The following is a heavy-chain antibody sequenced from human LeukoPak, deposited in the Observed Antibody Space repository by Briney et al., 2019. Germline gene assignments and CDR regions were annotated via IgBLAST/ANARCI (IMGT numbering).Heavy chain of an antibody. Sequence: GGSLRLSCAASGFTFSSYGMHWVRQAPGKGLEWVAFIRYDGSNKYYADSVKGRFTISRDNSKNTLYLQMNSLRAEDTAVYYCTTDGYCTNGVCETYYYYYMDVWGKGTTVTVSS. V-gene: IGHV3-30*02. CDR2: IRYDGSNK. D-gene: IGHD2-8*01. CDR1: GFTFSSYG. J-gene: IGHJ6*03. CDR3: TTDGYCTNGVCETYYYYYMDV.